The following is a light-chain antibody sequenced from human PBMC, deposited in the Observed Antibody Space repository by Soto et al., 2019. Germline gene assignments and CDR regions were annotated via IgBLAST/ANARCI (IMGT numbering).Light chain of an antibody. Sequence: EIVLTQSPATLSLSPGERATLSCRASHTINNYLAWYQQKPGQAPSLLVYDASYRAIGIPARFSGSGSGTDFTLTISSLEPEDFAVCYCQQRRDWPPRLTFGGGTKVEIK. CDR2: DAS. V-gene: IGKV3-11*01. CDR3: QQRRDWPPRLT. J-gene: IGKJ4*01. CDR1: HTINNY.